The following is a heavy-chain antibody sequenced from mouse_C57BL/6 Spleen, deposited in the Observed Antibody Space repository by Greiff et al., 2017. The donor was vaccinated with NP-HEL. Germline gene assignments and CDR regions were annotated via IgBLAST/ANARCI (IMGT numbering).Heavy chain of an antibody. CDR2: INPNNGGT. V-gene: IGHV1-26*01. CDR3: AREDTTVVAGDY. J-gene: IGHJ2*01. CDR1: GYTFTDYY. D-gene: IGHD1-1*01. Sequence: EVQLQQSGPELVKPGASVKISCKASGYTFTDYYMNWVKQSHGKSLEWIGDINPNNGGTSYNQKFKGKATLTVDKSSSTAYMERRSLTSEDSAVYYCAREDTTVVAGDYWGQGTTLTVSS.